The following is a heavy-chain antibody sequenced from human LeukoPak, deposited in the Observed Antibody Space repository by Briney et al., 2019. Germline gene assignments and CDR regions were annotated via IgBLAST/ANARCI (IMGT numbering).Heavy chain of an antibody. V-gene: IGHV4-61*02. J-gene: IGHJ4*02. D-gene: IGHD6-19*01. CDR1: GGSISSGSYY. Sequence: PSQTLSLTCTVSGGSISSGSYYWSWIRQPAGTGLEWIGRIYTSGSTNYNPSLKSRVTISVDTSKNQFSLKLSSVTAADTAVYYCAGIWRQWLAFDYWGQGTLVTVSS. CDR3: AGIWRQWLAFDY. CDR2: IYTSGST.